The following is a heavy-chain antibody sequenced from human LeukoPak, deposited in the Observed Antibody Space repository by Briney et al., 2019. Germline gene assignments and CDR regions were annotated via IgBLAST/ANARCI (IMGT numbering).Heavy chain of an antibody. J-gene: IGHJ4*02. V-gene: IGHV1-2*02. Sequence: GASVKDSCKDPRDSSRGYYIRWRCQAPGQGLEWMGWINPNSGATNYAQRFQGRVTMTRDTSISTAYMELSRLRSDDTAVYSCARQYASSLLWYWGQGTLVTVSS. CDR3: ARQYASSLLWY. CDR2: INPNSGAT. D-gene: IGHD6-6*01. CDR1: RDSSRGYY.